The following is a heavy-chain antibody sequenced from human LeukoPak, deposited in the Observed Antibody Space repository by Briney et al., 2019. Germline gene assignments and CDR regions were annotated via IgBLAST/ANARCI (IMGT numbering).Heavy chain of an antibody. CDR2: VYYTGST. V-gene: IGHV4-39*01. CDR3: ARHGPPMQRQFYDS. D-gene: IGHD5-24*01. Sequence: PSETLSLTCTVSGDSISRSSYYWAWIRQPPGKGLEWIGSVYYTGSTYYMSSLKSRVTISADTSKNLFSLKVNSMTAADTAVYYCARHGPPMQRQFYDSWGQGTLVTVSS. CDR1: GDSISRSSYY. J-gene: IGHJ4*02.